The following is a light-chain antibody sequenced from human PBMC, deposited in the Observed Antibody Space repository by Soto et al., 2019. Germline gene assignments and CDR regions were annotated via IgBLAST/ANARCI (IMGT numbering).Light chain of an antibody. CDR3: QQYSDWPLT. Sequence: EIVMTQSPATLSVTPGERATLSCRASQSVTSNLAWYQQKPGQAPRLLIYGASTRATGIPARFSGSGSGTEFTLTIGSLQSEDFAFYFCQQYSDWPLTFGQGTKVDI. J-gene: IGKJ1*01. CDR1: QSVTSN. V-gene: IGKV3-15*01. CDR2: GAS.